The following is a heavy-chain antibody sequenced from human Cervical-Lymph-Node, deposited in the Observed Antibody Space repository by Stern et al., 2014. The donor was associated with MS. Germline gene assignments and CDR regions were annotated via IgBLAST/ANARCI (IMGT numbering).Heavy chain of an antibody. J-gene: IGHJ6*02. D-gene: IGHD7-27*01. CDR2: YDGNNK. CDR1: GFIFSSYG. Sequence: VQLVESGGGVVQPGRSLRLSCAASGFIFSSYGMHWVRQAPGKGLEWVAYDGNNKYYADSVEGRFTISRDDSKNTLYLQMNSLRAEDTAVYYCAKDRPDWGLNYYGMDVWGQGTTVTVSS. V-gene: IGHV3-30*18. CDR3: AKDRPDWGLNYYGMDV.